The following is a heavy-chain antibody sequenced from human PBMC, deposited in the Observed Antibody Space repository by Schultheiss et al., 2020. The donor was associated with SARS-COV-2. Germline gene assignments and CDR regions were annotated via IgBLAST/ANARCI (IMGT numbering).Heavy chain of an antibody. D-gene: IGHD3-3*01. J-gene: IGHJ4*02. CDR1: GYTFTGYY. Sequence: ASVKVSCKASGYTFTGYYMHWVRQAPGQGLEWMGIINPSGGSTSYAQKFQGRVTMTRDTSTSTVYMELSSLRSEDTAVYYCARSHDLRSGYKYYFDYWGQGTLVTVSS. CDR2: INPSGGST. V-gene: IGHV1-46*01. CDR3: ARSHDLRSGYKYYFDY.